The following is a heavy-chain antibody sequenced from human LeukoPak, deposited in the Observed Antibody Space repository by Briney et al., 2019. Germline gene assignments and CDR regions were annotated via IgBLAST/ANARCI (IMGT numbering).Heavy chain of an antibody. CDR2: IYYSGST. CDR1: GGSISSYY. D-gene: IGHD4-11*01. Sequence: PSETLSLTCTVSGGSISSYYWSWIRQPPGKGLEWIGYIYYSGSTNYNPSLKSRVTISVDASKNQFSLKLSSVTAADTAVYYCARQNSNYIDYWGQGTLVTVSS. V-gene: IGHV4-59*01. CDR3: ARQNSNYIDY. J-gene: IGHJ4*02.